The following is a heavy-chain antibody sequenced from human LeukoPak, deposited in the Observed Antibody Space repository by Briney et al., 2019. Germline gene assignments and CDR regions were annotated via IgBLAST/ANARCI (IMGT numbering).Heavy chain of an antibody. CDR2: IYISGST. V-gene: IGHV4-4*07. CDR3: ARSRGGGIVVLVTATEDAFDL. Sequence: SETLSLTCTVSGDSISTYYWSWIRQPAGKGLEWIGRIYISGSTDYNPSLKSRVTMSVDTSKNQFSLKLSSVTAADTAVYYCARSRGGGIVVLVTATEDAFDLWGQGTMVTVSS. J-gene: IGHJ3*01. D-gene: IGHD2-15*01. CDR1: GDSISTYY.